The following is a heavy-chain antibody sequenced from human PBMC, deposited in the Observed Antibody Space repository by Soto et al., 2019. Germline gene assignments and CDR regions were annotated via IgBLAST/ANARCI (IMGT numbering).Heavy chain of an antibody. CDR3: ARMDMVRGVYYFDY. D-gene: IGHD3-10*01. V-gene: IGHV1-69*02. CDR1: GGTFSSYT. J-gene: IGHJ4*02. CDR2: IIPILGIA. Sequence: QVQLVQSGAEVKKPGSSVKVSCKASGGTFSSYTISWVRQAPGQGLEWMGRIIPILGIANYAQKFQGRVTIIADKSTSTAYMELSSLRSEDTVVYYCARMDMVRGVYYFDYWGQGTLVTVSS.